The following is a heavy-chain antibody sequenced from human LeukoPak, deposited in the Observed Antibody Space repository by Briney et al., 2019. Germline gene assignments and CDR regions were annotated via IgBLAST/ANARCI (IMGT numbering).Heavy chain of an antibody. CDR2: IKQDGSEK. Sequence: GGSLRLSCAASGFTFSSYWTSWVRQAPGKGLEWVANIKQDGSEKYYVDSVKGRFTISRDNAKSSLYLQMNSLRAEDTAVYYCARGFLEWLLPTYYYYGMDVWGQGTTVTVSS. CDR1: GFTFSSYW. J-gene: IGHJ6*02. CDR3: ARGFLEWLLPTYYYYGMDV. D-gene: IGHD3-3*01. V-gene: IGHV3-7*01.